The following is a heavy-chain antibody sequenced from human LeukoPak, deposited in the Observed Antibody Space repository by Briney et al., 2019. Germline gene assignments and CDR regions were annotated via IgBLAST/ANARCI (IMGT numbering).Heavy chain of an antibody. CDR1: GYDFINYG. D-gene: IGHD6-6*01. V-gene: IGHV1-18*01. J-gene: IGHJ4*02. CDR2: RSIYNGNT. CDR3: ARGGPFPSSSSSREYYLDY. Sequence: ASVKVSCKPSGYDFINYGISWVRQAPGQGLEWMGWRSIYNGNTDYKLQGRVTMTTDTSTNTAYMEVRSLRSDDTAVYYCARGGPFPSSSSSREYYLDYWGQGTLVTVSS.